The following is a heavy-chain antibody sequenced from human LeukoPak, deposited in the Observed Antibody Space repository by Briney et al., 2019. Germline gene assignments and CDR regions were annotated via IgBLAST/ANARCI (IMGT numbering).Heavy chain of an antibody. Sequence: GGSLRLSCAASGFTISTYGMSWVRQAPGKGLEWVSSISGGTTYYADSVKGRFTISRGNSKNTVSLQMNSLRAEDTAVYYCAKSVYHSGNYWGQGTLVTVSS. V-gene: IGHV3-23*01. CDR3: AKSVYHSGNY. J-gene: IGHJ4*02. CDR1: GFTISTYG. CDR2: ISGGTT. D-gene: IGHD3-10*01.